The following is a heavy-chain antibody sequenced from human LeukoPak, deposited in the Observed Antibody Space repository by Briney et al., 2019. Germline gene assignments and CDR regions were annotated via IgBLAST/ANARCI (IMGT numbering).Heavy chain of an antibody. CDR2: ISYDGSNK. CDR3: ARAPRGSSSWYYFDY. CDR1: GFTFSSYA. D-gene: IGHD6-13*01. V-gene: IGHV3-30*04. Sequence: PGRSLRLSCAASGFTFSSYAMHWVRQAPGKGLEWVSVISYDGSNKYYADSVKGRFTISRDNSENTLYLQMNSLRAEDTAVYYCARAPRGSSSWYYFDYWGQGTLVTVSS. J-gene: IGHJ4*02.